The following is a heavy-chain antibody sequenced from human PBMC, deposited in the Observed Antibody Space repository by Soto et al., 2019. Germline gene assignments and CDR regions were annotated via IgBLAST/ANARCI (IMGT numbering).Heavy chain of an antibody. Sequence: QLQLQESGPGLVKPSETLSLTCTVSGGSISSSSYYWGWIRQPPGKGLEWIGSIYYSGSTYYNPSLKSRVTISVDTSKNQFSLKLSSVTAADTAVYYCARLFDYDSSGYYHYYYYGMDVWGQGTTVTVSS. J-gene: IGHJ6*02. CDR3: ARLFDYDSSGYYHYYYYGMDV. CDR1: GGSISSSSYY. CDR2: IYYSGST. D-gene: IGHD3-22*01. V-gene: IGHV4-39*01.